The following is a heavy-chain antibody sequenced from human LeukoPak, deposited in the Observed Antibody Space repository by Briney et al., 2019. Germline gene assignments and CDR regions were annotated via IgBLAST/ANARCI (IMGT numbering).Heavy chain of an antibody. CDR2: IIGGAGST. Sequence: PGGSLRLSCAASGFSFSSHGMSWVRQAPGKGLEWVSGIIGGAGSTYYADSVKGRFTISGDNSKNTLFLQMNSLRAEDTAAYYCAHGAMYQLDYWGQGTLVTVSS. CDR1: GFSFSSHG. D-gene: IGHD2-2*01. V-gene: IGHV3-23*01. CDR3: AHGAMYQLDY. J-gene: IGHJ4*02.